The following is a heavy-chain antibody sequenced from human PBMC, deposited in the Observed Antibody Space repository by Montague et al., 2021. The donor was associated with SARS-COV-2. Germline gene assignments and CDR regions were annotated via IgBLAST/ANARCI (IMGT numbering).Heavy chain of an antibody. Sequence: SETLSLTRTVSGDSTSCPNCYWGWIRQAPGKGLDWIGTIYNSGTTYYXPSLKSRLTISIDTSKNQFSLKLTSVTAADTAVYYCARHRNYGDHSLDNWFHPWGQGTLVTVSS. CDR1: GDSTSCPNCY. CDR2: IYNSGTT. J-gene: IGHJ5*02. CDR3: ARHRNYGDHSLDNWFHP. D-gene: IGHD4-17*01. V-gene: IGHV4-39*01.